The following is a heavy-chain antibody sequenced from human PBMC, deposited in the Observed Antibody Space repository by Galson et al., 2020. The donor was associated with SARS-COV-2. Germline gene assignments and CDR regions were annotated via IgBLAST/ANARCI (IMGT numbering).Heavy chain of an antibody. CDR1: GGSISSYY. V-gene: IGHV4-59*08. J-gene: IGHJ3*02. CDR3: ARHGRNTIFGVVIIPAAFDI. Sequence: TLSLTCTVSGGSISSYYWSWIRQPPGKGLEWIGYIYYSGSTNYNPSLKSRVTISVDTSKNQFSLKLSSVTAADTAVYYCARHGRNTIFGVVIIPAAFDIWGQGTMVTVSS. D-gene: IGHD3-3*01. CDR2: IYYSGST.